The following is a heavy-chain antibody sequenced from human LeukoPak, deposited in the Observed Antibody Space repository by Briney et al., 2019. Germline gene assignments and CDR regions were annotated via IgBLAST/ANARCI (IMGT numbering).Heavy chain of an antibody. CDR1: GYTFTGYY. CDR2: INPNSGGT. CDR3: AGDLPLMVRGVSDY. Sequence: ASVKVSCKASGYTFTGYYMHWVRQAPGQGLEWMGWINPNSGGTNYAQKFQGWVTMTRDTSISTAYMELSRLRSDDTAVYYCAGDLPLMVRGVSDYWGQGTLVTVSS. J-gene: IGHJ4*02. V-gene: IGHV1-2*04. D-gene: IGHD3-10*01.